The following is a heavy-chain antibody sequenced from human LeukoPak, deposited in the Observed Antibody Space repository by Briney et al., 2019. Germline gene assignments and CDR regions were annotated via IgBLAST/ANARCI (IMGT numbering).Heavy chain of an antibody. V-gene: IGHV1-3*03. J-gene: IGHJ4*02. CDR1: GYTFTSYY. D-gene: IGHD2-2*02. CDR3: TLYNY. CDR2: INPGNGDT. Sequence: ASVKVSCKASGYTFTSYYMHWVRQAPGQSLEWMGCINPGNGDTKYSQEFQGRVTITRDTSATTAYMELSSPRSDDMAVYYCTLYNYWGQGTLVTVSS.